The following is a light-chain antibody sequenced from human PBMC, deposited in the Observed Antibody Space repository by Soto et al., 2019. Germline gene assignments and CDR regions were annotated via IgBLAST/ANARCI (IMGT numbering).Light chain of an antibody. CDR2: AAS. CDR1: QRISNY. J-gene: IGKJ3*01. CDR3: QESYNTLTFT. Sequence: DIQMTQSPSSLSASVGDRVTITCRASQRISNYLNWYQQKPGKAPKLLIFAASNLQSGVPSRFSGGGSGTDFTLTISSLQPEDFATYYCQESYNTLTFTLGPGTKVDIK. V-gene: IGKV1-39*01.